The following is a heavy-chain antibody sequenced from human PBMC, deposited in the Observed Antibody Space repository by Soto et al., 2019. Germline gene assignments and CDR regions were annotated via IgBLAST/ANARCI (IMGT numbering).Heavy chain of an antibody. V-gene: IGHV4-4*07. CDR1: GGSISSYY. J-gene: IGHJ5*02. D-gene: IGHD6-6*01. Sequence: LTCTVSGGSISSYYWSWIRQPAGKGLEWIGRIYTSGSTNYNPSLKSRVTMSVNTSKNQFSLKLSSVTAADTAVYYCARAPEYSSSSSWFDPWGQGTLVTVSS. CDR2: IYTSGST. CDR3: ARAPEYSSSSSWFDP.